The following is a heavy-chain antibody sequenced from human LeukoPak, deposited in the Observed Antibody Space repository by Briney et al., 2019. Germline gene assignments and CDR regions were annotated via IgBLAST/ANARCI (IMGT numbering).Heavy chain of an antibody. CDR3: ARGGGVLDY. V-gene: IGHV4-38-2*02. D-gene: IGHD3-16*01. Sequence: PSQTLSLTCTVSGYSISSGYYWGWIRQPPGKGLEWIGTIYHSGSTYYNPSLKSRVTISVDTSKNQFSLKLSSVTAADTAVYYCARGGGVLDYWGQGTLVTVSS. J-gene: IGHJ4*02. CDR2: IYHSGST. CDR1: GYSISSGYY.